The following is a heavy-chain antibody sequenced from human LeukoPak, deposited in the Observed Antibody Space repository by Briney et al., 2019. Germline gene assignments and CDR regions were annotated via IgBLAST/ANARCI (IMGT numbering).Heavy chain of an antibody. V-gene: IGHV4-30-4*01. D-gene: IGHD1-26*01. J-gene: IGHJ3*02. CDR1: GGSNSSGDYY. CDR2: IYYSGST. CDR3: ARVPGRSPGDDAFDI. Sequence: SETLSLTCTVSGGSNSSGDYYWSRIRQPPGKGLEWIGYIYYSGSTYYNPSLKSRVIISADTSKNQFSLKLSSVTAADTAVYYCARVPGRSPGDDAFDIWGQGTMVTVSS.